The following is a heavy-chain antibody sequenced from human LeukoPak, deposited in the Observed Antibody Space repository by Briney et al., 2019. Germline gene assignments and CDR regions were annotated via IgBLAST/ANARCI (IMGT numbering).Heavy chain of an antibody. V-gene: IGHV1-46*01. Sequence: ASVKVSCKASGYTFTSYYMHWVRQAPGQGLEWMGIINPSGGSTGYAQKFQGRVTMTRDTSTSTVYMELSSLRSEDTAVYYCARVYDILTGYSHPYYWGQGTLVTVSS. CDR2: INPSGGST. CDR3: ARVYDILTGYSHPYY. J-gene: IGHJ4*02. D-gene: IGHD3-9*01. CDR1: GYTFTSYY.